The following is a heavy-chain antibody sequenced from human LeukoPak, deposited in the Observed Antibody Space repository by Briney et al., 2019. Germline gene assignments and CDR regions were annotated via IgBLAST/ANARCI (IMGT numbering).Heavy chain of an antibody. CDR1: GYTFTGYY. J-gene: IGHJ5*02. Sequence: ASVKVSCKASGYTFTGYYMHWVRQAPGQGLEWMGWINPNNGGTNYAQKLQGRVTMTTDTSTSTAYMELSSLRSEDTAVYYCARGPRVSLFDPWGQGTLVTVSS. D-gene: IGHD6-13*01. CDR2: INPNNGGT. V-gene: IGHV1-2*02. CDR3: ARGPRVSLFDP.